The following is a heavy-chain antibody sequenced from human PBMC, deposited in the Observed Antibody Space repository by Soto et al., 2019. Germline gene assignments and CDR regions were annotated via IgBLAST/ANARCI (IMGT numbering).Heavy chain of an antibody. Sequence: QVQLVQSGAEVKKPGSSVKVSCKASGGPFRSYAISWVRQAPGQGLEWMGGIIPIFGTANYAQKFQGRVTITADESASTAYMELRSLRSEDTAVYYCARDSGGTTVAFGMDVWGQGTTVTVSS. V-gene: IGHV1-69*01. J-gene: IGHJ6*02. CDR3: ARDSGGTTVAFGMDV. CDR1: GGPFRSYA. CDR2: IIPIFGTA. D-gene: IGHD4-17*01.